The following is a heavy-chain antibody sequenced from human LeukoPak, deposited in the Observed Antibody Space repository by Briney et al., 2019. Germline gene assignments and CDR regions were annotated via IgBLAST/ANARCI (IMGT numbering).Heavy chain of an antibody. CDR3: ASWAGNTQSDSWSGPFDY. CDR1: GLTFSNFK. D-gene: IGHD3-3*01. CDR2: ISDSGRTT. J-gene: IGHJ4*02. Sequence: PGGSLRLSCAVSGLTFSNFKMNWVRQAPGKGLEWVSYISDSGRTTFYADSVKGRFTISRDNAKNSLYLQMSSLRVEDTAVYYCASWAGNTQSDSWSGPFDYWGQGTLVTVPS. V-gene: IGHV3-48*03.